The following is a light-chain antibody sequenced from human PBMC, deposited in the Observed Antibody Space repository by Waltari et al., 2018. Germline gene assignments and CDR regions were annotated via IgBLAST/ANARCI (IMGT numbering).Light chain of an antibody. V-gene: IGKV1-5*03. CDR2: AAS. J-gene: IGKJ1*01. Sequence: DVQMTQSPSTLSASVGDRVTITCRASQSVSVWLAWYQQKPGKAPTLLIYAASSLESGVPSRFSGSGSGTEFTLTISGLQPDDFATYYCQQYNSYSTFGQGTKVEIK. CDR3: QQYNSYST. CDR1: QSVSVW.